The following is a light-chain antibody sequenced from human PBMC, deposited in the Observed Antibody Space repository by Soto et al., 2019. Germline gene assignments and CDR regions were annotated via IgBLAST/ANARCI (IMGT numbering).Light chain of an antibody. CDR1: QDIRND. J-gene: IGKJ1*01. CDR3: LQDYNYPWT. CDR2: AAS. Sequence: AIQMTQSPSSLSASVGDRVTITCRASQDIRNDLGWYQEKPRQAPKLLIYAASNLQSGVPSRFCDRCSGTHFTLTVSGMQPEDVANYYCLQDYNYPWTFGQGTKVEV. V-gene: IGKV1-6*01.